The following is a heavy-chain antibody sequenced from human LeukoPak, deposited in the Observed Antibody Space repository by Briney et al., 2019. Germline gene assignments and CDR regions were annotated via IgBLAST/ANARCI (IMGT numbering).Heavy chain of an antibody. Sequence: SVKVSCKASGGTFSSYAISWVRQAPGQGLEWMGGIIPIFGTANYAQKFQGRVTITADKSTSTAYMELSSLRSEDTAVYYCARSPVGATTSWFDPWGQGTLVTVSP. CDR1: GGTFSSYA. J-gene: IGHJ5*02. CDR2: IIPIFGTA. V-gene: IGHV1-69*06. D-gene: IGHD1-26*01. CDR3: ARSPVGATTSWFDP.